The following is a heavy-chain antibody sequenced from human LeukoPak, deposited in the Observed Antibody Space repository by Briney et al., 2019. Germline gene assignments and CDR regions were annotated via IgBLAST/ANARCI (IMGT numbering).Heavy chain of an antibody. CDR1: GFTVSSNY. V-gene: IGHV3-53*01. Sequence: PGGSLRLSCAASGFTVSSNYMSWVRQAPGKGLEWVSVIYSGGSTYYADSVKGRFTISRDNSKNTLYLQMNSLRAEDTAVYYCAREQWLSLGKIYGMDVRGQGTTVTVSS. CDR3: AREQWLSLGKIYGMDV. D-gene: IGHD6-19*01. CDR2: IYSGGST. J-gene: IGHJ6*02.